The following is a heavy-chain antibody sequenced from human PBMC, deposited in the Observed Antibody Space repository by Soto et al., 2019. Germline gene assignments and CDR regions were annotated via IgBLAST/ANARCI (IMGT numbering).Heavy chain of an antibody. CDR2: IYYSGST. CDR3: ARVIGGYDYYYYYGMDV. V-gene: IGHV4-28*03. CDR1: GYSISSSNW. Sequence: PSETLSLTCAVSGYSISSSNWWGWIRQPPGKGLEWIGYIYYSGSTYYNPSLKSRVTMSVATSKNQFSLKLSSVTAADTAVYYCARVIGGYDYYYYYGMDVWGQGTTVTVSS. D-gene: IGHD5-12*01. J-gene: IGHJ6*02.